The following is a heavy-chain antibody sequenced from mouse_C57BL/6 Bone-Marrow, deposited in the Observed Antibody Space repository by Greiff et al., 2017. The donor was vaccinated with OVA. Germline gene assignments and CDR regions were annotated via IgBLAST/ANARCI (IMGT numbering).Heavy chain of an antibody. D-gene: IGHD2-10*01. CDR2: IYPGSGNT. V-gene: IGHV1-76*01. CDR1: GYTFTDYY. CDR3: ARPYYGNPAWFAY. Sequence: QVQLKQSGAELVRPGASVKLSCKASGYTFTDYYINWVKQRPGQGLEWIARIYPGSGNTYYNEKFKGKATLTAEKSSSTAYMQLSSLTSEDSAVYFCARPYYGNPAWFAYWGQGTLVTVSA. J-gene: IGHJ3*01.